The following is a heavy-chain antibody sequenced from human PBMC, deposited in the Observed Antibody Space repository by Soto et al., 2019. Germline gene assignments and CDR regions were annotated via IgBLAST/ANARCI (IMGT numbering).Heavy chain of an antibody. Sequence: GGSLSLSCAASGFTFSSYAMSWVRQAPGKGLKWVSAISVSGGSTYYAASVKGRFTISRDNSKNTLYLQMNSLIAEDTAVYYCAKRVIEQQLVSWGQGTLVTVSS. J-gene: IGHJ5*02. CDR1: GFTFSSYA. CDR2: ISVSGGST. D-gene: IGHD6-13*01. V-gene: IGHV3-23*01. CDR3: AKRVIEQQLVS.